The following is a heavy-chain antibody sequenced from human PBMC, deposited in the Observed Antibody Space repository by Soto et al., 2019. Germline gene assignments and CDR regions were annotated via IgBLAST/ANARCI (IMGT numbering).Heavy chain of an antibody. V-gene: IGHV4-31*03. CDR3: ASMTTHWFDP. CDR2: IYYSGST. CDR1: GGSISSGGYY. Sequence: ASETLSLTCTVSGGSISSGGYYWSWIRQHPGKGLEWIGYIYYSGSTYYNPSLKSRVTISVDTSKNQFSLKLSSVTAADTAVYYCASMTTHWFDPWGQGTLVTVSS. D-gene: IGHD4-17*01. J-gene: IGHJ5*02.